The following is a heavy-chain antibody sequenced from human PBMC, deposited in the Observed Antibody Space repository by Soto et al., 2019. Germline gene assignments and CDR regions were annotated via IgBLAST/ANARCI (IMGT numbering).Heavy chain of an antibody. J-gene: IGHJ4*02. CDR1: GFTFRSYS. CDR2: ISYDGSNK. Sequence: SGGSPRLSCSAPGFTFRSYSMHWVPPAPSKGLELVAVISYDGSNKYYADSVKGRFTISRDNSKNTLYLQMNSLRAEDTAVYYCAREGDSGYDSSGYYEYYFDYWGQGTLVTSPQ. D-gene: IGHD3-22*01. CDR3: AREGDSGYDSSGYYEYYFDY. V-gene: IGHV3-30-3*01.